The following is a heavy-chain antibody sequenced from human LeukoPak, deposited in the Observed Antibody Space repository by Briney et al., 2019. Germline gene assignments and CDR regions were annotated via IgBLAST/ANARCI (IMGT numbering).Heavy chain of an antibody. CDR3: AKDIEYYDILTGYNGGFDY. CDR1: GFTFDDYA. V-gene: IGHV3-9*01. D-gene: IGHD3-9*01. J-gene: IGHJ4*02. CDR2: ISWNSGSI. Sequence: PGRSLRLSCAASGFTFDDYAMHWVRQAPGKGLEWVSGISWNSGSIGYADSVKGRFTISRDNAKNSLYLQMNSLRAEDTALYYCAKDIEYYDILTGYNGGFDYWGQGTLVTVSS.